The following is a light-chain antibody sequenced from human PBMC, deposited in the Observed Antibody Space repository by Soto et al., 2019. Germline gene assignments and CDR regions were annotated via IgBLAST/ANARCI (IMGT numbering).Light chain of an antibody. CDR2: EVS. J-gene: IGLJ2*01. CDR3: GSYTSSSSHVL. Sequence: QSVLTQPASVSGSPGQSITISCTGASSDIGGYKSVSWYQQHPGKAPKVMIYEVSNRPSGVSNRFSGSRSGNTASLTISGLQSEDEAVYYCGSYTSSSSHVLFGGGTKVTVL. V-gene: IGLV2-14*01. CDR1: SSDIGGYKS.